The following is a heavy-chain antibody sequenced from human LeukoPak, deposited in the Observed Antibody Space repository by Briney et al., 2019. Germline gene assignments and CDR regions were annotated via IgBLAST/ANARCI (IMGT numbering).Heavy chain of an antibody. CDR2: ISYSGYT. CDR3: ARHVLAAAYTGWFDP. V-gene: IGHV4-59*08. CDR1: GGSISSYH. J-gene: IGHJ5*02. D-gene: IGHD6-13*01. Sequence: PSETLSLTCTVSGGSISSYHWSWIRQPPGKGLEWIGYISYSGYTNYNPSIKSRLSISVDTSKNHLSLKLSSVTAADTAVYYCARHVLAAAYTGWFDPWGQGTPVTVSS.